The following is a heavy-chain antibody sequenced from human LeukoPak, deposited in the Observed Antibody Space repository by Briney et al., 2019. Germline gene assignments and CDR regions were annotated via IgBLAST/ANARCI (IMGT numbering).Heavy chain of an antibody. J-gene: IGHJ4*02. D-gene: IGHD5-24*01. CDR3: AKDRYRRDGYNAYDY. CDR2: ISGSGGST. V-gene: IGHV3-23*01. CDR1: GFTFSSYA. Sequence: GGSLRLSCAASGFTFSSYAMSWVRQAPGKGLEWVSAISGSGGSTYYADSVKGRFTISRDNSKYTLYLQMYSLRAEDTAVYYCAKDRYRRDGYNAYDYWGQGTLVTVSS.